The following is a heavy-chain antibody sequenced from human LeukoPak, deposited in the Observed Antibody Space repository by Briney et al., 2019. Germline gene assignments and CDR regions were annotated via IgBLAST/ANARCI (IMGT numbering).Heavy chain of an antibody. D-gene: IGHD3-22*01. V-gene: IGHV4-34*01. J-gene: IGHJ4*02. Sequence: PSETLSLTCAVYGGSFSGYYWSWIRQPPGKGLEWIGEINHSGSANYNPSLKSRVTISVDTSKNQFSLKLSSVTAADTAVYYCARDAIDSSGSWGIDYWGQGTLVTVSS. CDR2: INHSGSA. CDR3: ARDAIDSSGSWGIDY. CDR1: GGSFSGYY.